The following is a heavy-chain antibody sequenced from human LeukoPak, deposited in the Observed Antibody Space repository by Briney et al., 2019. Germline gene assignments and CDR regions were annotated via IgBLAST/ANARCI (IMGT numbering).Heavy chain of an antibody. CDR3: AREYVLWFGEPHAFDI. J-gene: IGHJ3*02. V-gene: IGHV1-46*01. D-gene: IGHD3-10*01. CDR1: GYTFTSYY. CDR2: INPSGGST. Sequence: ASVKVSCKASGYTFTSYYMHWVRPAPGQGLEWMGIINPSGGSTSYAQKFQGRVTMTRDTSTSTVYMELSSLRSEDTAVYYCAREYVLWFGEPHAFDIWSQGTMVTVSS.